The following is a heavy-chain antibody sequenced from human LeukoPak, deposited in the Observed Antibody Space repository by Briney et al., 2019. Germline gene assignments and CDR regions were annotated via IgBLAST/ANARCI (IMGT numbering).Heavy chain of an antibody. CDR3: ARDTSSGYDFWWFDP. J-gene: IGHJ5*02. CDR2: NSYFGSA. D-gene: IGHD5-12*01. V-gene: IGHV4-61*01. Sequence: ETVSLTCTVSGGSVSSNSNYWSWIRQPPGKGLEWIGYNSYFGSASYNPSLKSRVTISVDTSKNQFSLKLSSVTAADTAVYYCARDTSSGYDFWWFDPWGQGTLVTVSS. CDR1: GGSVSSNSNY.